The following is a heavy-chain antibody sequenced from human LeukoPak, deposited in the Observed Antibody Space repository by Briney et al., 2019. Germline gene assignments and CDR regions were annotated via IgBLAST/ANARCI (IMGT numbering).Heavy chain of an antibody. Sequence: SETLSLTCTVSGGSISSSSYYWGWLRQPPGKGLEWIGSIYYSGSTYYNPSLKSRVTISVDTSKNQFSLKLSSVTAADTAVYYCARDLSGGLDAFDIRGQGTMVTVSS. CDR1: GGSISSSSYY. V-gene: IGHV4-39*02. D-gene: IGHD2-15*01. J-gene: IGHJ3*02. CDR3: ARDLSGGLDAFDI. CDR2: IYYSGST.